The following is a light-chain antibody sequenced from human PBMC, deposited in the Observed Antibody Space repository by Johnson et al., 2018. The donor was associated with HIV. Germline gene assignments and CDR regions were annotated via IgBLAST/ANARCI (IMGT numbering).Light chain of an antibody. CDR3: ETWDSSLSGYYV. CDR2: DNN. V-gene: IGLV1-51*01. J-gene: IGLJ1*01. CDR1: SSNIGNNY. Sequence: QAVLTQPPSVSAAPGQKVTISCSGSSSNIGNNYVSWYQQFPGTAPKLLIYDNNKRPSGIPDRFSGSTSGTSATLDITGLQTGDEADYYCETWDSSLSGYYVFGTGTKLTVL.